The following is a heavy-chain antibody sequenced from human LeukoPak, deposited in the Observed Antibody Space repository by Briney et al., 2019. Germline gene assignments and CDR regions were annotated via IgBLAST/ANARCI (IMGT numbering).Heavy chain of an antibody. D-gene: IGHD3-16*01. J-gene: IGHJ4*02. Sequence: GGSLRLSCAASGYTFGSYLMYWVRQAPGKGLVWVSRINNDGSSTIYADSVKGRFTISRDNAKNTLYLQMNSLRDDDTAVYYCVRDNGGEHLWGQGTLVTVSS. CDR3: VRDNGGEHL. CDR1: GYTFGSYL. V-gene: IGHV3-74*01. CDR2: INNDGSST.